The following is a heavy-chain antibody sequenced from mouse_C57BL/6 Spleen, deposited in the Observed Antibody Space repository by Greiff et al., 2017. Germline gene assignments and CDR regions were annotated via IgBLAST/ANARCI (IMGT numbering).Heavy chain of an antibody. CDR1: GYTFTRYW. Sequence: QVQLQQPGAELVMPGASVKLSCKASGYTFTRYWMHWVKQRPGQGLEWIGEIDPSDSYTNYNQKFKGKSTLTVDKYSSTAYMQLSSLTSEDSAVYYCARALGFAYWGQGTLVTVSA. CDR2: IDPSDSYT. V-gene: IGHV1-69*01. D-gene: IGHD2-10*02. J-gene: IGHJ3*01. CDR3: ARALGFAY.